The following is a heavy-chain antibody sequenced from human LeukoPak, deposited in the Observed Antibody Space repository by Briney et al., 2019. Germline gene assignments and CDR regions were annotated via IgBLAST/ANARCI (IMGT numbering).Heavy chain of an antibody. CDR2: IKHDGSEQ. D-gene: IGHD5-12*01. CDR3: AKETGYSGYDLGDY. Sequence: PGGSLRLSCAASGLTFSSYWMSWVRQAPGKGLEWVADIKHDGSEQYYVDSVKGRFTISRDNAKNSLYLQMNSLRAEDTAVYYCAKETGYSGYDLGDYWGQGTLVTVSS. CDR1: GLTFSSYW. J-gene: IGHJ4*02. V-gene: IGHV3-7*03.